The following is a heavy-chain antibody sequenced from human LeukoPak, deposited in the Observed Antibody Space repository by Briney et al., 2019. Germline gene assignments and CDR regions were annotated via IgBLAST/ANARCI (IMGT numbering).Heavy chain of an antibody. CDR1: GFTVSSNY. J-gene: IGHJ4*02. CDR2: IYSGGST. CDR3: ARGVVDNSYYFDY. Sequence: GGSLRLSCAASGFTVSSNYMSWVRQAPGKGLEWVSVIYSGGSTYYADSVKGRFTISRDNSKNTLYLQMNSLRAEDTAVYYCARGVVDNSYYFDYWGQGTLVTVSS. V-gene: IGHV3-53*01. D-gene: IGHD2-21*01.